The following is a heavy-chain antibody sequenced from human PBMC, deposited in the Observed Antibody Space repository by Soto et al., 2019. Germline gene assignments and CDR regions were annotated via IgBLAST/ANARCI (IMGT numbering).Heavy chain of an antibody. CDR2: FDPEDGET. CDR1: GYTLTELS. CDR3: ATMGPYCSGGSCYYFDY. Sequence: GASVKVSCKVSGYTLTELSMHWVRQAPGKGLEWMGGFDPEDGETIYAQKFQGRVTMTEDTSTDTAYMELSSLRSEDTAVYYCATMGPYCSGGSCYYFDYWGQGTLVTVSS. D-gene: IGHD2-15*01. J-gene: IGHJ4*02. V-gene: IGHV1-24*01.